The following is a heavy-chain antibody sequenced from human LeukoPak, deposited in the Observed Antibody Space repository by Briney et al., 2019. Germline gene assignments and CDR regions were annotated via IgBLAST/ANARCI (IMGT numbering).Heavy chain of an antibody. CDR2: ISSSSSTI. V-gene: IGHV3-48*04. J-gene: IGHJ4*02. D-gene: IGHD3-10*01. CDR3: ASFKYGSGGYNDY. CDR1: GFTFSSYS. Sequence: GSLRLSCAASGFTFSSYSMNWVRQAPGKGLEWVSYISSSSSTIYYADSVKGRFTISRDNAKNSLYLQMNSLRAEDTAVYYCASFKYGSGGYNDYWGQGTLVTVSS.